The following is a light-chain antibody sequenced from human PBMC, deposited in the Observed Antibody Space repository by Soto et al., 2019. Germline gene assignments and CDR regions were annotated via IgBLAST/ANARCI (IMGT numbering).Light chain of an antibody. CDR2: DVR. CDR3: SSYTGSSTLV. CDR1: SSDVGGYNY. Sequence: QSVLTQPASVSGSPGQSITISCTGTSSDVGGYNYVSWYQQHPGKAPKLMIYDVRNRPSGVSNRFSGSKSGNTASLTISGLQAEDEADYHCSSYTGSSTLVFGTGTQLTVL. V-gene: IGLV2-14*01. J-gene: IGLJ1*01.